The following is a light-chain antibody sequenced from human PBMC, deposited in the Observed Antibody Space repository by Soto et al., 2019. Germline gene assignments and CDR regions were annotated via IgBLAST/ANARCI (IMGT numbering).Light chain of an antibody. Sequence: DIQMTQSPSSLSASVDDRVIITCRSSQSISNHLNWYQQKPGKAPNLLIYAASSLQSGVPSRFSGSGSGTDFTLTINSLQPEDFATYYCQQSYSGPPITFGQGTRLEIK. J-gene: IGKJ5*01. CDR3: QQSYSGPPIT. CDR1: QSISNH. V-gene: IGKV1-39*01. CDR2: AAS.